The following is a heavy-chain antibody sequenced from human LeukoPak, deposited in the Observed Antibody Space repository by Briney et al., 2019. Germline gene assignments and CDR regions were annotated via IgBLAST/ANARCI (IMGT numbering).Heavy chain of an antibody. D-gene: IGHD6-13*01. CDR2: ISGSGGST. CDR1: GFTVSNNG. V-gene: IGHV3-23*01. J-gene: IGHJ4*02. Sequence: GGSLRLSCAASGFTVSNNGLSWFRQAPGKGLEWVSDISGSGGSTYYADSVKGRFTVSRDNSKNTLYLQMNSLRAEDTAVYYATGHGSSSHWGQGTLVTVSS. CDR3: TGHGSSSH.